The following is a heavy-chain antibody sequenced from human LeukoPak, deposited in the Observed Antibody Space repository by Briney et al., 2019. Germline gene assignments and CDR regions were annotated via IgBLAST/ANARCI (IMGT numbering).Heavy chain of an antibody. CDR3: ARDGTGTTLPDY. CDR2: ISSSSSYV. CDR1: GFTFSSYS. D-gene: IGHD1-7*01. V-gene: IGHV3-21*01. J-gene: IGHJ4*02. Sequence: KAGGSLRLSCAASGFTFSSYSMNWVRQAPGKGLEWVSSISSSSSYVYYADSVKGRFTISRDNAKNSLHLQMNSLRAEDTAVYYCARDGTGTTLPDYWGQGTLVTVSS.